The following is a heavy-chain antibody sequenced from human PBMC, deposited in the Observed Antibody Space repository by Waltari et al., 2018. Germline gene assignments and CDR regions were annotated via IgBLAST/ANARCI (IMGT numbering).Heavy chain of an antibody. D-gene: IGHD3-3*01. CDR1: GYSFTRFH. CDR3: ARDLRFVEQSTFPGGGDF. Sequence: QVQLVQSEAEVKKPGASVRVSCKASGYSFTRFHMYWVRQAPGQGLEWMGIINQSDGNAKYAQKFQGRMTLTRDTSTTTVYMQMSSLRSEDTAVYYCARDLRFVEQSTFPGGGDFWGPGTLVTVSS. V-gene: IGHV1-46*01. J-gene: IGHJ4*02. CDR2: INQSDGNA.